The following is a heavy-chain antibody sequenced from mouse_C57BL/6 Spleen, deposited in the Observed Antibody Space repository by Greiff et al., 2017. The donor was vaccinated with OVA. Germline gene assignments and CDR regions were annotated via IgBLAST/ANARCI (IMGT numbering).Heavy chain of an antibody. J-gene: IGHJ4*01. CDR3: ARDHSNYVDYAMDY. Sequence: EVNLVESGGGLVKPGGSLKLSCAASGFTFSSYAMSWVRQTPEKRLEWVATISDGGSYTYYPDNVKGGFTISRDNAKNNLYLQMSHLKSEDTAMYYCARDHSNYVDYAMDYWGQGTSVTVSS. D-gene: IGHD2-5*01. CDR2: ISDGGSYT. CDR1: GFTFSSYA. V-gene: IGHV5-4*01.